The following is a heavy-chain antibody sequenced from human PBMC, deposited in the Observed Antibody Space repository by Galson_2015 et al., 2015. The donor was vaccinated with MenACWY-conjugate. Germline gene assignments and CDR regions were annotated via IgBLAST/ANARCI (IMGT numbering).Heavy chain of an antibody. CDR2: INAGNGNT. D-gene: IGHD2-2*01. Sequence: SVKVSCKASGYTFTNYAMHWVRQAPGQRLEWMGWINAGNGNTKYSQKFQGRVTITSATSASTAYMELSSLRSEDTAVYYCAREIVVAPAASWGDYYYGMDVWGQGTTVTVSS. CDR1: GYTFTNYA. V-gene: IGHV1-3*01. J-gene: IGHJ6*02. CDR3: AREIVVAPAASWGDYYYGMDV.